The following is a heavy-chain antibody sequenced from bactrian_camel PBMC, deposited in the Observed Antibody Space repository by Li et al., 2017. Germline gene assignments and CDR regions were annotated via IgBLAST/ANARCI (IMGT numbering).Heavy chain of an antibody. J-gene: IGHJ4*01. V-gene: IGHV3S53*01. Sequence: VQLVESGGGSVQAGGSLRLSCAFSGITYSSNCMGWFRQAPGKEREGVATLDNDGRTTYADSVKGRFTISRDNAKNILYLQMNSLKPEDTALYYCAASCRFRTQCSGGFYSLTCPFRYWGQGTQVTVS. CDR3: AASCRFRTQCSGGFYSLTCPFRY. CDR2: LDNDGRT. D-gene: IGHD2*01. CDR1: GITYSSNC.